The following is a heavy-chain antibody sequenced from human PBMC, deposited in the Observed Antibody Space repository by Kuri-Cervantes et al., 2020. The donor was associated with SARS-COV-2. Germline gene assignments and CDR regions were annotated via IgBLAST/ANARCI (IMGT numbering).Heavy chain of an antibody. J-gene: IGHJ6*02. Sequence: GESLKISCAASGFTFSSYAMSWVRQAPGKGLVWVSRINSDGSSTSYADSVKGRFTISRDNAKNTLYLQMNSLRAEDTAVYYCAREIQIGWGTTVTTWYYYYYGMDVWGQGTTVTVSS. D-gene: IGHD4-11*01. V-gene: IGHV3-74*01. CDR3: AREIQIGWGTTVTTWYYYYYGMDV. CDR2: INSDGSST. CDR1: GFTFSSYA.